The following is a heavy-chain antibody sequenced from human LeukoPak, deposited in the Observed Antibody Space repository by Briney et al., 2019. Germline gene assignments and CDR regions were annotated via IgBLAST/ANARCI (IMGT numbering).Heavy chain of an antibody. D-gene: IGHD3-10*01. V-gene: IGHV1-2*02. Sequence: ASVKVSCKASGYTFTGYYMHWVRQAPGQGLEWMGWINPNSGGTNYAQKFQGRVTMTRDTSISTAYMELSRLRSDDTAVYYCARAGVWFGEITDYWGQGNLVTVSS. CDR3: ARAGVWFGEITDY. J-gene: IGHJ4*02. CDR1: GYTFTGYY. CDR2: INPNSGGT.